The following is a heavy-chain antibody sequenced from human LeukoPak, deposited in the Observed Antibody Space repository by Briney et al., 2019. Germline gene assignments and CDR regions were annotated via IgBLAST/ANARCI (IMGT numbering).Heavy chain of an antibody. CDR1: GGTFSSYA. J-gene: IGHJ3*02. D-gene: IGHD3-10*01. V-gene: IGHV1-69*05. Sequence: SVKISCKASGGTFSSYAISWVRQAPGQGLEWMGGIIPIFGTANYAQKFQGRVTITTDESTSTAYMELSSLRSEDTAVYYCARDPLIRASTPDAFDIWGQGTMVTVSS. CDR2: IIPIFGTA. CDR3: ARDPLIRASTPDAFDI.